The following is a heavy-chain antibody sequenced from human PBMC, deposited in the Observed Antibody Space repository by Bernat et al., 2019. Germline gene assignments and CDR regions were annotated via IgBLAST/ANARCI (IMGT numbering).Heavy chain of an antibody. D-gene: IGHD2-15*01. V-gene: IGHV4-39*01. CDR2: IYYSGST. CDR3: AGLALELRYCSGGSCYRDDY. Sequence: QLQLQESGPGLVKPSETLSLTCTVSGGSISSSSYYWGWIRQPPGKGLEWIGSIYYSGSTYYNPSLKSRVTISVDTSKNQFSLKLSSVTAADTAVYYCAGLALELRYCSGGSCYRDDYWGQGTLVTVSS. J-gene: IGHJ4*02. CDR1: GGSISSSSYY.